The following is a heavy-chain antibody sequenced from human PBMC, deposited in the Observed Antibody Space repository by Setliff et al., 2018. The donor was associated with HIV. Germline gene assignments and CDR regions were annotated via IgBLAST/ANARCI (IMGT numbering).Heavy chain of an antibody. V-gene: IGHV1-24*01. CDR3: ARIVALNGYPSDY. CDR1: GYTLTELS. J-gene: IGHJ4*02. Sequence: ASVKVSCKISGYTLTELSIHWVRQAPGKGLEWMANFDPEDGETFYAQKFQGRLTMTEDTSTDTAYMELRSLGSDDTAVYYCARIVALNGYPSDYWGQGTLVTVSS. CDR2: FDPEDGET. D-gene: IGHD2-8*01.